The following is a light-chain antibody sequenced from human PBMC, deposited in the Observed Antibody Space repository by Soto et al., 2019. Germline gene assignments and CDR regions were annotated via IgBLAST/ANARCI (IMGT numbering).Light chain of an antibody. V-gene: IGKV4-1*01. CDR1: QSGLHDSNNNNY. Sequence: DIVMTQSPDSLAVSLGERATINCKSSQSGLHDSNNNNYLVWYQQKPGQPPKLLIYWASTRESGVPDRFSGSGSGTEFTLTISSLQAEDVAVYYCQQYYSTPPTFGQGTKVEIK. J-gene: IGKJ1*01. CDR2: WAS. CDR3: QQYYSTPPT.